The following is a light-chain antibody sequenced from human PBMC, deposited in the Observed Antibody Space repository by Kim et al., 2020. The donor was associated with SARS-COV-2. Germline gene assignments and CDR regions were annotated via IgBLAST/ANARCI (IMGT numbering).Light chain of an antibody. Sequence: ATINCRSSQTILYRSTNKNYLAWFQQKPGRSPKLLLYWASTRKSGVPDRFSGSGSGTDFSLTISSLQPDDVAVYYCLQYYSTPLTFGGGTKVDIK. CDR1: QTILYRSTNKNY. CDR2: WAS. V-gene: IGKV4-1*01. CDR3: LQYYSTPLT. J-gene: IGKJ4*01.